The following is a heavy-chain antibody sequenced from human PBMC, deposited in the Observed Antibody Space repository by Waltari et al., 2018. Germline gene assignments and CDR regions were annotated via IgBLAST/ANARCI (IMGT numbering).Heavy chain of an antibody. CDR2: ISSSSSTI. J-gene: IGHJ4*02. CDR3: ARDPGYTSSWYYFDL. Sequence: EVQLVESGGGLVQPGGSVRLSCPAAGSTFRSYTMNWVRQAPGKGLEWLSYISSSSSTIYYADSVKGRFTISRDNAKNSLHLQMNSLRDEDTAVYYCARDPGYTSSWYYFDLWGQGTLVSVSS. CDR1: GSTFRSYT. D-gene: IGHD6-13*01. V-gene: IGHV3-48*02.